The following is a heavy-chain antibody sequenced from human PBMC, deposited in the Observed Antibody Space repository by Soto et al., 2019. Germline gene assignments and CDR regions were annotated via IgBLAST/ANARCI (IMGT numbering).Heavy chain of an antibody. V-gene: IGHV3-13*01. CDR3: ARGRSNDFVSSPLPKFDQ. D-gene: IGHD1-1*01. CDR2: IGTFFDT. J-gene: IGHJ5*02. Sequence: GGSLTLSCEASGFYFSIHDMHWVRQVTAKGQEWVSGIGTFFDTFYPDSVKGRFTISRENAKSFVYLHMSNVRNGDIGVYYCARGRSNDFVSSPLPKFDQWGQGTLVTVSS. CDR1: GFYFSIHD.